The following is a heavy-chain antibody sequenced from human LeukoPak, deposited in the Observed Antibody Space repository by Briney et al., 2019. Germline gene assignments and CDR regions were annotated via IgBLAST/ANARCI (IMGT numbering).Heavy chain of an antibody. D-gene: IGHD2-21*02. V-gene: IGHV4-59*08. CDR1: GGAVTSFY. CDR2: FYYSGST. J-gene: IGHJ4*02. CDR3: ARHRFASAVIRDY. Sequence: SETLSLTCSVSGGAVTSFYWSWIRQSPGQGLEWIGYFYYSGSTKYNPSLKSRVTMSGDTSKNQLSLKLRSVTAADTAMYYCARHRFASAVIRDYWGQGDPVTVSS.